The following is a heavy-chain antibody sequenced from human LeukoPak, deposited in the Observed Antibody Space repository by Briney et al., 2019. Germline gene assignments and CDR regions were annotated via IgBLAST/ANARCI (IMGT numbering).Heavy chain of an antibody. CDR1: GYSFTSYW. V-gene: IGHV5-51*01. D-gene: IGHD2-15*01. Sequence: GESLKISCKGSGYSFTSYWIGWVRQMPGKGLEWMGIIYPGDSDTRYSPSFHGQVTISADKSISTAYLQWSSLKASDTAMYYCARGQRCSGGSCYSVFTAFDIWGQGTMVTVSS. CDR2: IYPGDSDT. J-gene: IGHJ3*02. CDR3: ARGQRCSGGSCYSVFTAFDI.